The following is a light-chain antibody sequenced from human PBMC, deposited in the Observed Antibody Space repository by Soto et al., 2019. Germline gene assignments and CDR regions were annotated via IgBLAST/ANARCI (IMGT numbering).Light chain of an antibody. CDR3: SSYTTTSTLV. CDR2: RTN. J-gene: IGLJ3*02. Sequence: QSVLTQPPSASGTPGQRVSITCSGSSSNIGSNIVNWYQQLPGRAPKLLIYRTNQRPSGVPDRFSASKSGTSASLAISGLQSEDEADYYCSSYTTTSTLVFGGGTKVTVL. V-gene: IGLV1-44*01. CDR1: SSNIGSNI.